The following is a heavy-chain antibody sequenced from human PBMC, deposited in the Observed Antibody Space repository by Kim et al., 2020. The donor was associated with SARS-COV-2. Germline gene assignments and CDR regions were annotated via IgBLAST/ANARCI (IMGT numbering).Heavy chain of an antibody. D-gene: IGHD6-19*01. V-gene: IGHV6-1*01. CDR3: ATDNLLSSGWYYFDY. Sequence: VSVKSRITINPDTSKNQCSLQLNSVTPEDTAVYYCATDNLLSSGWYYFDYWGQGTLVTVSS. J-gene: IGHJ4*02.